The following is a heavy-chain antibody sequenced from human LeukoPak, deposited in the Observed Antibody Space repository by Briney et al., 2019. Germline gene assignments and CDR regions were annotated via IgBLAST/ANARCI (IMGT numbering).Heavy chain of an antibody. CDR1: GYSITSAYY. V-gene: IGHV3-23*01. Sequence: ETLSLTCTVSGYSITSAYYWGWIRQPPGKGLEWVSAIGGSGGSTYYADSVKGRFTISRDISKNTLYLQMNSLRAEDTAVFYCAKGSLWFGDPDGDYWGQGTLVTVSS. J-gene: IGHJ4*02. CDR2: IGGSGGST. CDR3: AKGSLWFGDPDGDY. D-gene: IGHD3-10*01.